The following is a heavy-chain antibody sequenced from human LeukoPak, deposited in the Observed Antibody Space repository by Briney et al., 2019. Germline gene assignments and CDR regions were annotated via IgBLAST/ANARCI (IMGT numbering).Heavy chain of an antibody. V-gene: IGHV4-34*01. CDR3: ARDLIAAATH. CDR2: INHSGST. J-gene: IGHJ4*02. Sequence: SETLSLTCAVYGGSFSGYYWSWIRQPPGKGLEWIGEINHSGSTNYNPSLKSRVTISVDTSKNQFSLKLSSVTAADTAVYYCARDLIAAATHWGQGTLGTVSS. D-gene: IGHD6-13*01. CDR1: GGSFSGYY.